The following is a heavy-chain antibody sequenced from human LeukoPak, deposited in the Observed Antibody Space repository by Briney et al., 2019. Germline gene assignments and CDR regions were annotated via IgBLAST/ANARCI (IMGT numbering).Heavy chain of an antibody. V-gene: IGHV3-23*01. CDR1: GFTFSSFP. Sequence: GGSLRLSCAASGFTFSSFPMSWVRQPPGKGLQWVSGITGRGGNTYYADSVEGRFTISRDNSKNTLSLQMDSLRAEDTGIYYCARDRAAFDSWGQGTLVTVSS. CDR2: ITGRGGNT. D-gene: IGHD6-25*01. J-gene: IGHJ4*02. CDR3: ARDRAAFDS.